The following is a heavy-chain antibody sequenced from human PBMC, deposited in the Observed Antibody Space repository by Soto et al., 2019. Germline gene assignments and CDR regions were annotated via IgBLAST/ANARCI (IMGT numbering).Heavy chain of an antibody. CDR1: RGTFSSYA. Sequence: ASGQVSCKASRGTFSSYAISWERQAPGQGLEWMGGFIPIFGTANYAQKLQGRVTITADKSTSTVYMEQSSLRSEDTAVYCCSRCFQSLVRVGWLDSWCQGSLGTSPQ. CDR2: FIPIFGTA. J-gene: IGHJ5*01. D-gene: IGHD6-6*01. CDR3: SRCFQSLVRVGWLDS. V-gene: IGHV1-69*06.